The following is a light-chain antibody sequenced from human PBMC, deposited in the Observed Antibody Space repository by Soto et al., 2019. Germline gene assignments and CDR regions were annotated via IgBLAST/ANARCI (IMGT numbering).Light chain of an antibody. CDR1: QSISRW. Sequence: DIQMTQSPSTLSASVGDRITITCRASQSISRWLAWYHQRPGKAPKLLISDASSLQGGVPSRYRGSGAGTKFVLTITSLQPEDIGSYYCQQYEDVPTFGQGTKVGVK. CDR3: QQYEDVPT. J-gene: IGKJ2*01. CDR2: DAS. V-gene: IGKV1-5*01.